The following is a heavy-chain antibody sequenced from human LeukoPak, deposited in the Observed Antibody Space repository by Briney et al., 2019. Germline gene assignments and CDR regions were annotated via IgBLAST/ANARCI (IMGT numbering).Heavy chain of an antibody. CDR3: ARQLGHWFDP. J-gene: IGHJ5*02. Sequence: SETLSLTCTVSGDSISDYYWSWIRQPPGEGLEWIGYIYYSGNTNYNPSLKSRVTISVDTSKNQFSLKLNSMTAADTAVYYCARQLGHWFDPRGQGTLVTVSS. V-gene: IGHV4-59*08. CDR2: IYYSGNT. CDR1: GDSISDYY. D-gene: IGHD3-16*01.